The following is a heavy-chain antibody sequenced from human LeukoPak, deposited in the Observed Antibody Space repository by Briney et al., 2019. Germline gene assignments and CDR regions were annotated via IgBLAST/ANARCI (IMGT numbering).Heavy chain of an antibody. Sequence: HGESLKISCKGSGYSFTSYWIGWVRQMPGKGLEWMGIIYPGDSDTRYSPSFQGQVTISADKSISTPYLQWSSLKASDTAMYYCARGKGDILTGYCFDYWGQGTLVTVSS. CDR1: GYSFTSYW. D-gene: IGHD3-9*01. CDR3: ARGKGDILTGYCFDY. CDR2: IYPGDSDT. V-gene: IGHV5-51*01. J-gene: IGHJ4*02.